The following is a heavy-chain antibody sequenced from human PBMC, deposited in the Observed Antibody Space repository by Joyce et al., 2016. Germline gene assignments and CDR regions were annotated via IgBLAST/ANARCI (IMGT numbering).Heavy chain of an antibody. CDR1: GASIFSTTETYY. CDR2: FYYSGTT. CDR3: ARHVISFGGVIAPFDY. Sequence: QLQLQESGPGLVKPSETLSLTCFVSGASIFSTTETYYWAWIRQSPGKGLDWIGSFYYSGTTYYNPSLKSRITMSVDTSKNQFSLRLSSVTAADAAVYYCARHVISFGGVIAPFDYWGQGTLVTVSS. V-gene: IGHV4-39*01. D-gene: IGHD3-16*02. J-gene: IGHJ4*02.